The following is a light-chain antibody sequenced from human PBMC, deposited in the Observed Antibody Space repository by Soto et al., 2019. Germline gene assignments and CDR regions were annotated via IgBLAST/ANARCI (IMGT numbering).Light chain of an antibody. V-gene: IGKV1-5*01. CDR3: QQYENYWT. CDR1: QSISSW. CDR2: DAS. J-gene: IGKJ1*01. Sequence: DIQMTQSPSTLSATAGDRVTITCRASQSISSWLAWYQHKPGKAPKLLIYDASNLYSGGPSRFSGSGSGTEFSLTISNLQPDDCATYFCQQYENYWTYGQGTRVEIK.